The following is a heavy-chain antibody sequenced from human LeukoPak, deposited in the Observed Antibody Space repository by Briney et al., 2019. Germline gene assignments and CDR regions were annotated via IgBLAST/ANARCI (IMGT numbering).Heavy chain of an antibody. V-gene: IGHV3-21*01. CDR2: ITSSSSYI. D-gene: IGHD3-22*01. J-gene: IGHJ4*02. Sequence: GGSLRLSCAASGFTFSSYIMNWVRQAPGKGLEWVSSITSSSSYIYYADSVKGRFTISRDNAKNSLYLQMNSLRAEDTAVYYCARRGGDSSGYYYDYWGQGTLVTVSS. CDR1: GFTFSSYI. CDR3: ARRGGDSSGYYYDY.